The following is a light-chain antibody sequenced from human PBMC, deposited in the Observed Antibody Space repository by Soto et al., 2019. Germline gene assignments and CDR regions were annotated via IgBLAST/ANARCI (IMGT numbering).Light chain of an antibody. J-gene: IGLJ2*01. CDR2: DVS. Sequence: QSALTQPASVSGSPGQSITIFCTGTSSDIGIYNFVSWYQQHPGKAPKLMIYDVSRRPSGVPDRFSGSKSGNTASLTISGLQAEDEGDYYCCSYGGGRTPLGFGGGTKLTVL. CDR1: SSDIGIYNF. V-gene: IGLV2-14*03. CDR3: CSYGGGRTPLG.